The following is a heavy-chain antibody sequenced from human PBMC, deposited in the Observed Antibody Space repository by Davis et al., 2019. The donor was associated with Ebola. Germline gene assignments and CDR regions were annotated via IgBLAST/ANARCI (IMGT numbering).Heavy chain of an antibody. J-gene: IGHJ4*02. CDR2: IKEDGTHK. D-gene: IGHD2-15*01. V-gene: IGHV3-7*01. CDR1: GFTFSNFW. CDR3: VRDAGWQRLDN. Sequence: GESLKISCAASGFTFSNFWMTWVRQAPGEGLEWVAHIKEDGTHKYYVDSVKGRFTISRDNAQTSVSLQMNSLRVEDTAIYYCVRDAGWQRLDNWGQGTLVTVSS.